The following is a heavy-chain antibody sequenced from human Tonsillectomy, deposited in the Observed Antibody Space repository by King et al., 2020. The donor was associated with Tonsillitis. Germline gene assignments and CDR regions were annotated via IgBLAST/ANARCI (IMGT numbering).Heavy chain of an antibody. D-gene: IGHD3-22*01. V-gene: IGHV4-39*01. CDR3: ARLYYYETSNYRYYFDY. CDR2: IYYHGST. Sequence: LQLQESGPGLVKPSETLSLTCTVSGSSISSSSYYWGWIRQPPGKGLEWIGNIYYHGSTYYNPSLKSRVTISVDTSKNQFSLKLASVTAADTAVYYCARLYYYETSNYRYYFDYWGQGTLVTVSS. J-gene: IGHJ4*02. CDR1: GSSISSSSYY.